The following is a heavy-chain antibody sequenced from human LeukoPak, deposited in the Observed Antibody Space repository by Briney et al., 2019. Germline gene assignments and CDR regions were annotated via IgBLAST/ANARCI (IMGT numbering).Heavy chain of an antibody. CDR3: AKSHPPTVTTEEGEYLQH. CDR1: GFTFSSFG. Sequence: PGGSLRLSCAASGFTFSSFGMHWVRPAPGQGVEWVAVISFDGSNQYYADSVKGRFTIYRDNFKNTVYLQMNSLRAEETAVYYCAKSHPPTVTTEEGEYLQHWGQGTLVTVSS. J-gene: IGHJ1*01. CDR2: ISFDGSNQ. D-gene: IGHD4-17*01. V-gene: IGHV3-30*18.